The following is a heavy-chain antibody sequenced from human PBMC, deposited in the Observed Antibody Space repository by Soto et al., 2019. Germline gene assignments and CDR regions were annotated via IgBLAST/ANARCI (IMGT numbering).Heavy chain of an antibody. D-gene: IGHD3-10*01. V-gene: IGHV4-31*03. CDR3: AREFRELLKGRYYYYGMDV. Sequence: PLSLTCTVSGGSISSGGYYWSWIRQHPGKGLEWIGYIYYSGSTYYNPSLKSRVTISVDTSKNQFSLKLSSVTAADTAVYYCAREFRELLKGRYYYYGMDVWGQGTTVTVSS. CDR1: GGSISSGGYY. CDR2: IYYSGST. J-gene: IGHJ6*02.